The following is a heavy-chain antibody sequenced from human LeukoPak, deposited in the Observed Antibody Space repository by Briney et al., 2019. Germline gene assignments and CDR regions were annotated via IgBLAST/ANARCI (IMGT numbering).Heavy chain of an antibody. V-gene: IGHV4-4*07. Sequence: SETLSLTCTVSGGSMSTYSWSWVRQPAGKGLEWIGRIYTSGSTSCNPSLKSRVTMSIDTSKKQFSLKLSSVSAADTAVYYCAAGGGDYWGQGTLVTVAS. J-gene: IGHJ4*02. CDR3: AAGGGDY. CDR1: GGSMSTYS. D-gene: IGHD1-26*01. CDR2: IYTSGST.